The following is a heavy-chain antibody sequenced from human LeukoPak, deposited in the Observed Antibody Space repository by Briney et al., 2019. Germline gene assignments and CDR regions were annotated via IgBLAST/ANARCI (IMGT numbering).Heavy chain of an antibody. V-gene: IGHV4-59*05. CDR1: GDSMFSRY. D-gene: IGHD2-15*01. CDR2: IYYSGST. J-gene: IGHJ4*02. Sequence: SETLSLICSVSGDSMFSRYWSWIRQPPGKGLEWIGSIYYSGSTYYNPSLKSRVTISVDTSKNQFSLKLSSVTAADTAVYYCASQCSGGSCYGGFTDYWGQGTLVTVSS. CDR3: ASQCSGGSCYGGFTDY.